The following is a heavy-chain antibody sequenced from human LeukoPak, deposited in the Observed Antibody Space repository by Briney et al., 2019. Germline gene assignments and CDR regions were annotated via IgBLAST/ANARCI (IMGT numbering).Heavy chain of an antibody. CDR2: IYTSGST. V-gene: IGHV4-4*07. D-gene: IGHD6-13*01. CDR1: GGSLSSYY. CDR3: ARAAGTDGDYYFDY. J-gene: IGHJ4*02. Sequence: SETLSLTCTVSGGSLSSYYWSLIRQPPGKGLEWIGRIYTSGSTNYNPSLKSRVTMSVDTSKNQFSLKLSSVTAADTAVYYCARAAGTDGDYYFDYWGQGTLVTVSS.